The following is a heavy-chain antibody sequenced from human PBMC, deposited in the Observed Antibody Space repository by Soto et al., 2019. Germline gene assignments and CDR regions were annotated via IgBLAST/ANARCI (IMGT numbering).Heavy chain of an antibody. V-gene: IGHV3-48*02. CDR2: ISSSSSTI. CDR3: ARVSHILYDSSGYYYLYYYYYGMDV. D-gene: IGHD3-22*01. Sequence: QPGGSLRLSCAASGFTFSSYSMNWVRQAPGKGLEWVSYISSSSSTIYYADSVKGRFTISRDNAKNSLYLQMNSLRDEDTAVYYCARVSHILYDSSGYYYLYYYYYGMDVWGQGTTVTVSS. CDR1: GFTFSSYS. J-gene: IGHJ6*02.